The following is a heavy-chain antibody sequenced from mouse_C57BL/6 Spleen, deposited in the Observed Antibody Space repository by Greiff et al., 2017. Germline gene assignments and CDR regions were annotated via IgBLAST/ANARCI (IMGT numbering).Heavy chain of an antibody. D-gene: IGHD1-1*01. V-gene: IGHV1-66*01. CDR1: GYSFTSYY. J-gene: IGHJ2*01. CDR2: IYPGSGNT. CDR3: AREVEFITTVALDY. Sequence: VQVVESGPELVKPGASVKISCKASGYSFTSYYIHWVKQRPGQGLEWIGWIYPGSGNTKYNEKFKGKATLTADTSSSTAYMQLSSLTSEDSAVYYCAREVEFITTVALDYWGQGTTLTVSS.